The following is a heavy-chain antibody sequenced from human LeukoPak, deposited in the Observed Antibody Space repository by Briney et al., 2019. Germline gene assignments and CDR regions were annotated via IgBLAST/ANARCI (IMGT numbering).Heavy chain of an antibody. J-gene: IGHJ3*02. CDR3: ARYFYDSSGSSSDAYDI. D-gene: IGHD3-22*01. CDR1: GYTFTDFY. V-gene: IGHV1-2*02. CDR2: INPNSGGT. Sequence: ASVKVSCKASGYTFTDFYMHWVRQAPGQGLEWMGWINPNSGGTNYAQRFQGRVTMTRDTSISTAYMELSRLRSDDSAVYYCARYFYDSSGSSSDAYDIWGQGTMVTVSS.